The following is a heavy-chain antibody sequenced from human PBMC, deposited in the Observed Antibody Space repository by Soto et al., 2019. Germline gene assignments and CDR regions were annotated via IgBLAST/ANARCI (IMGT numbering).Heavy chain of an antibody. CDR3: ARESGENWSYEAY. V-gene: IGHV4-4*07. Sequence: SETLSLTCAGSGEAIRRYSGKWMRLTAGRGLEWIGRVYPSGHTQYRSSFETRVTVSVDMSTNQFFLELRSVTAADTAVYYCARESGENWSYEAYWGQGTQVTVSS. CDR2: VYPSGHT. J-gene: IGHJ4*02. D-gene: IGHD1-7*01. CDR1: GEAIRRYS.